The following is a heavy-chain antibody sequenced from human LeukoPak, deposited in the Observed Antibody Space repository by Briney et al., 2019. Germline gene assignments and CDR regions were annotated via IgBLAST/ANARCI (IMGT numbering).Heavy chain of an antibody. V-gene: IGHV1-46*01. D-gene: IGHD3-9*01. J-gene: IGHJ5*02. CDR2: INPSGGST. CDR3: ARGGGDILTGYYNRDNWFDP. CDR1: GYTFTSYY. Sequence: GASVKVSCKASGYTFTSYYMHWVRQAPGQGLEWMGIINPSGGSTSYAQRFQGRVTMTRDTSTSTVYMELSSLRSEDTAVYYCARGGGDILTGYYNRDNWFDPWGQGTLVTVSS.